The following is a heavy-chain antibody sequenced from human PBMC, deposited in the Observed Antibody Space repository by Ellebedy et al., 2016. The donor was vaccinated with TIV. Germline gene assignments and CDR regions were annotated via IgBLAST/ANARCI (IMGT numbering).Heavy chain of an antibody. CDR2: IGSSAYTT. CDR3: AKNVRYTTDWGGALEI. J-gene: IGHJ3*02. Sequence: GESLKISCAASGFNLGRHAMKWVRQAPGKGLEWVSSIGSSAYTTHYADSVKGRFTISRDNSRNTLYLQMNSLRGEDTAVYSCAKNVRYTTDWGGALEIWGQGAMVTVSS. D-gene: IGHD7-27*01. CDR1: GFNLGRHA. V-gene: IGHV3-23*01.